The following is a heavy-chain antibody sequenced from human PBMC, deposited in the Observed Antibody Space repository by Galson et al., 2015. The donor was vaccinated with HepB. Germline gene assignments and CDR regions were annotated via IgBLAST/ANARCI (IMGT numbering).Heavy chain of an antibody. V-gene: IGHV1-3*04. CDR2: INTGNGNT. Sequence: SVKVSCKASGYTLTNYGIHWLRQAPGQRLEWMGWINTGNGNTKYSQKFQGRVTITRDTSASTAYMEVSRLRAEDTAVFYCARDRGTYYGFWSGYDMDVWGKGTTVTVSS. D-gene: IGHD3-3*01. CDR1: GYTLTNYG. CDR3: ARDRGTYYGFWSGYDMDV. J-gene: IGHJ6*04.